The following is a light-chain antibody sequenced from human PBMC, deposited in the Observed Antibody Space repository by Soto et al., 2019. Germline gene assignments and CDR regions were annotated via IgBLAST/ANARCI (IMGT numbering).Light chain of an antibody. CDR2: DAS. CDR3: QNYNKFRFT. V-gene: IGKV1-27*01. CDR1: QGISIY. J-gene: IGKJ3*01. Sequence: DIQMTQSPSSLSASIGDRVTITCRASQGISIYLAWYQQKPGKAPELLIYDASTLQSGVPSRFSGSGSGTDFTLTISSLQPEDVATYYCQNYNKFRFTFGPGTKVDIK.